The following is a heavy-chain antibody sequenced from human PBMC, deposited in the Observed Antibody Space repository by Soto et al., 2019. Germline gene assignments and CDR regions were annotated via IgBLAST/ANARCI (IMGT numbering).Heavy chain of an antibody. Sequence: SSETLSLTCTVSGGSISSGDYYWSWIRQPPGKGLEWIGYIYYSGSTYYNPSLKSRVTISVDTSKNQFSLKLSSVTAADTAVYYCARAPLSGYTRSGNWFDPWGQGTLVTVSS. CDR1: GGSISSGDYY. CDR3: ARAPLSGYTRSGNWFDP. J-gene: IGHJ5*02. CDR2: IYYSGST. D-gene: IGHD3-3*01. V-gene: IGHV4-30-4*01.